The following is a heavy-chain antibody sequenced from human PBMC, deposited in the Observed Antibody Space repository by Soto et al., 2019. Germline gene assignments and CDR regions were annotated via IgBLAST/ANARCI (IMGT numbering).Heavy chain of an antibody. J-gene: IGHJ4*02. Sequence: QVQLVESGGGVVQPGRSLRLSCAASGFTFSSYGMHWVRQAPGKGLEWVAVISYDGSNKYYADSVKGRFTISRDNSKNTLYLQMNSLSAEDTAVYYCAKDPGHDILTGYYTPDYWGQGTLVTVSS. CDR2: ISYDGSNK. D-gene: IGHD3-9*01. CDR1: GFTFSSYG. CDR3: AKDPGHDILTGYYTPDY. V-gene: IGHV3-30*18.